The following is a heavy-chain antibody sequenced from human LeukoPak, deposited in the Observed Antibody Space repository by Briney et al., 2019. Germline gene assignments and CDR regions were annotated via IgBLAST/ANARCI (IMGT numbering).Heavy chain of an antibody. CDR3: ANLASGRDDAFDI. Sequence: GGSLRLSCAASGFTFSSYGMSWVRQAPGKGLEWVAVISYDGSNKYYADSVKGRFTISRDNSKNTLYLQMNSLRAEDTAVYYCANLASGRDDAFDIWGQGTMVTVSS. J-gene: IGHJ3*02. D-gene: IGHD3-3*01. V-gene: IGHV3-30*18. CDR1: GFTFSSYG. CDR2: ISYDGSNK.